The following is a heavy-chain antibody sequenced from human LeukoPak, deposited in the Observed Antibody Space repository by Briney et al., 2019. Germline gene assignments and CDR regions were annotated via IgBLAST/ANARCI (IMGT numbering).Heavy chain of an antibody. V-gene: IGHV4-39*01. D-gene: IGHD6-19*01. CDR1: GGSISSGSYY. CDR2: IYYSGST. Sequence: SETLSLTCTVSGGSISSGSYYWGWIRQPPGKGLEWIGSIYYSGSTYYNPSLKSRVTISVDTSKNQFSLKLSSVTAADTAVYYCARTNIAVAGYYYYGMDVWGQGTTVTVS. CDR3: ARTNIAVAGYYYYGMDV. J-gene: IGHJ6*02.